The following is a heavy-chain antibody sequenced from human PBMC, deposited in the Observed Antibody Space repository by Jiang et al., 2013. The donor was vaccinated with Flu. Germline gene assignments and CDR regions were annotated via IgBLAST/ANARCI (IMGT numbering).Heavy chain of an antibody. V-gene: IGHV1-3*01. CDR2: INSGIGNP. Sequence: GAEVKKPGASVRVSCETSGYTFTDYAINWVRQAPGQRLEWMAWINSGIGNPHYSQKFQGRLIITTDTSANTAYMELSGLRSEDTAVYYCVRGLRDYSGRLYYLDYWGQGSLVTVSS. D-gene: IGHD4-11*01. CDR1: GYTFTDYA. J-gene: IGHJ4*02. CDR3: VRGLRDYSGRLYYLDY.